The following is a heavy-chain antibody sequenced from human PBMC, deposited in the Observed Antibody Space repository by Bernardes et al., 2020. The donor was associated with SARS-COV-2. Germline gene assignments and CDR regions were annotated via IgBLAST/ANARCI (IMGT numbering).Heavy chain of an antibody. D-gene: IGHD2-21*01. CDR2: IKSNPDGGTT. V-gene: IGHV3-15*07. Sequence: GGSLRLSCAASGFIFRNSWMNWVRQAPGKGPEWVGRIKSNPDGGTTDSAAPVKGRFTISRDDAKNTLYLQLNRLKSEDTSVYYCVTLAHNRLDWGQGTQVIVSS. J-gene: IGHJ4*02. CDR3: VTLAHNRLD. CDR1: GFIFRNSW.